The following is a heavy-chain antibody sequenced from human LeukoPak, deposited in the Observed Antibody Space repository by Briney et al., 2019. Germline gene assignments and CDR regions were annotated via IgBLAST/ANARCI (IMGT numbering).Heavy chain of an antibody. CDR2: ISDSGGYT. D-gene: IGHD3-16*02. Sequence: GGSLRLSCAASGFTFSSYSMNWVRQAPGKGLEWVSSISDSGGYTFYADSVKGRFTISRDNSKNTVYLQMDSLRAEDTAVYYCAKGGSYRSQPYFDYWGQGTPVTVSS. CDR3: AKGGSYRSQPYFDY. J-gene: IGHJ4*02. CDR1: GFTFSSYS. V-gene: IGHV3-23*01.